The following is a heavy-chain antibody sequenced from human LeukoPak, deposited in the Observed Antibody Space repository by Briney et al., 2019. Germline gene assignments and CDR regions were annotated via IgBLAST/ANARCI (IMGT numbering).Heavy chain of an antibody. CDR2: ISYDGSNK. CDR1: GFTFSSYG. D-gene: IGHD6-19*01. J-gene: IGHJ4*02. Sequence: GGSLRLSCAASGFTFSSYGMHWDRQAPGKGLEWEAAISYDGSNKYYADSVKGRFTISRDNSKNTLYLQMNSLRVEDTAVYYCAKVSSGYSSGWYFDYWGQGTLVTVSS. CDR3: AKVSSGYSSGWYFDY. V-gene: IGHV3-30*18.